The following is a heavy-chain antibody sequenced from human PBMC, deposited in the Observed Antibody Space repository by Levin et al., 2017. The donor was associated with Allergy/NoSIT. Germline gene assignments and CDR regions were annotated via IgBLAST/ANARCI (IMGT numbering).Heavy chain of an antibody. CDR3: ARGYYYGSGSYDWYFDL. CDR2: ISSSSSYI. CDR1: GFTFSSYS. V-gene: IGHV3-21*01. J-gene: IGHJ2*01. D-gene: IGHD3-10*01. Sequence: GESLKISCAASGFTFSSYSMNWVRQAPGKGLEWVSSISSSSSYIYYADSVKGRFTISRDNAKNSLYLQMNSLRAEDTAVYYCARGYYYGSGSYDWYFDLWGRGTLVTVSS.